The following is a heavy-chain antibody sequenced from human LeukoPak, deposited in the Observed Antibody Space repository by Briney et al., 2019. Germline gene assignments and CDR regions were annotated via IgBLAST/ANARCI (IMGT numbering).Heavy chain of an antibody. CDR3: ARDRSYYDILTGYFSVGKKNSYYYYGMDV. Sequence: ASVKVSCKASGYTFTSYGISWVRQAPGQGLEWMGWISAYNGNTNYAQKLQGRVTMTTDTSTSTAYVELRSLRSDDTAVYYCARDRSYYDILTGYFSVGKKNSYYYYGMDVWGQGTTVTVSS. V-gene: IGHV1-18*01. D-gene: IGHD3-9*01. CDR2: ISAYNGNT. CDR1: GYTFTSYG. J-gene: IGHJ6*02.